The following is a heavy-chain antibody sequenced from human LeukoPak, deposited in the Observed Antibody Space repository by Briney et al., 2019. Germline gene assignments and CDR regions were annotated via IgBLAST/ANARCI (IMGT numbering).Heavy chain of an antibody. CDR1: GFTFSSYW. Sequence: GGSLRLSCAASGFTFSSYWMSWVRQAPGKGLEWVATIRQDGSQKYYVDSVKGRFTISRDNAKNSLYLQMNSLRAEDTAVYYCARRGAYGELDYWGQGTLVTVSS. J-gene: IGHJ4*02. D-gene: IGHD4-17*01. CDR2: IRQDGSQK. CDR3: ARRGAYGELDY. V-gene: IGHV3-7*01.